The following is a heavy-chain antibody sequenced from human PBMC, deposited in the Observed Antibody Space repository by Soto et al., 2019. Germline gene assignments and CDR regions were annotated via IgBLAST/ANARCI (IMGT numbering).Heavy chain of an antibody. CDR2: LHSSGST. Sequence: NPSETLSLTCTVSGDSIRAHYWSWIRQAAGKGLEWIGRLHSSGSTDYNPSLKSRVTMSADTSRNQFSLKLASLTAADTAVYYCARGRARVPTVRGLILQFSYFDPWGQGTLVTVSS. D-gene: IGHD3-10*01. CDR1: GDSIRAHY. J-gene: IGHJ5*02. CDR3: ARGRARVPTVRGLILQFSYFDP. V-gene: IGHV4-4*07.